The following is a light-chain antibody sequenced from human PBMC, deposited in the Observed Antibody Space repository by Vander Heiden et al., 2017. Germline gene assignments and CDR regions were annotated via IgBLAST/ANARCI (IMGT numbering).Light chain of an antibody. CDR1: SCNSGAGYD. CDR2: GNS. V-gene: IGLV1-40*01. Sequence: QSVLTPPPSVSGAPGPRVTISCTGSSCNSGAGYDVHWYQQLPGTAPKLLIYGNSNRPSGVPDRFSGSKSGTSASLAITGLQAEDEADYYCQSYDSSLSGYVFGTGTKVTVL. CDR3: QSYDSSLSGYV. J-gene: IGLJ1*01.